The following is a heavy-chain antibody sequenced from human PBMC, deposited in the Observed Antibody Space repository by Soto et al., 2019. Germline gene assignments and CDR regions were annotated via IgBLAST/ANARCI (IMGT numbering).Heavy chain of an antibody. V-gene: IGHV4-31*03. J-gene: IGHJ5*02. CDR3: ARLRIATNTHKWFEP. CDR1: CAALNSGNYY. D-gene: IGHD2-21*01. CDR2: IYVTGAV. Sequence: TLSLTCSVSCAALNSGNYYWSWILQVPVKGLEWIGHIYVTGAVDYNPSLRDRITISQDTSERQFSLNLRLVTAADTAVYYCARLRIATNTHKWFEPWGQGTLVTVSS.